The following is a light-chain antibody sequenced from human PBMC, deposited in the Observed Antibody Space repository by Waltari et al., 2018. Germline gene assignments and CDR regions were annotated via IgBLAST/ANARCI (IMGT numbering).Light chain of an antibody. CDR3: QQVNSHPLT. CDR2: ASS. V-gene: IGKV1-9*01. CDR1: QDIRSY. J-gene: IGKJ4*01. Sequence: DIRLTQSPSFLSASVGDRVTNTCRASQDIRSYLAWYQQKPGKAPKLLIYASSTLQSGVSSRFSGSGFGTEFTLTISSLQTEDFATYYCQQVNSHPLTFGGGTKVEIE.